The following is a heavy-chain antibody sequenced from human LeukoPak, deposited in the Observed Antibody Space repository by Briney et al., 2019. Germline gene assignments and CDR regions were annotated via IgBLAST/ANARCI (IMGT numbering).Heavy chain of an antibody. J-gene: IGHJ6*02. Sequence: ASVKVSCKASGYTFTSYYMHWVRQAPGQGLEWMGIINPSGGSTSYAQKFQGRVTMTRDTSTSTVYMELSSLRSEDTAVYYCARNMVRGVIHHGMDVWGQGTTVTVSS. CDR2: INPSGGST. CDR3: ARNMVRGVIHHGMDV. CDR1: GYTFTSYY. D-gene: IGHD3-10*01. V-gene: IGHV1-46*01.